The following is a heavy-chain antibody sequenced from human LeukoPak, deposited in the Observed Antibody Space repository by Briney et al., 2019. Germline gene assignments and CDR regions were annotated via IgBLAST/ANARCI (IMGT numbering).Heavy chain of an antibody. D-gene: IGHD5-18*01. CDR3: ARLHSELWLPDY. CDR2: IYTSGST. V-gene: IGHV4-4*07. CDR1: GGSIIGYY. Sequence: PSETLSLTCTVSGGSIIGYYWSWIRQPAGKGLEWIGRIYTSGSTNYNPSLKSRVTMSVDTSKNQFSLKLSSVTAADTAVYYCARLHSELWLPDYWGQGTLVTVSS. J-gene: IGHJ4*02.